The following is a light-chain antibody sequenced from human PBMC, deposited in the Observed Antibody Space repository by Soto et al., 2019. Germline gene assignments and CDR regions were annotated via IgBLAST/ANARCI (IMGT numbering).Light chain of an antibody. Sequence: EIVMTQSPATLSVSPGERATLSCRASQSVSSNLAWYQQKPGQAPRLLIYGASTRAAGIPARFSGSGSGTEFTLIISSLQSDDVAVCDCQKYNHWPYTFGQGTKLEIK. J-gene: IGKJ2*01. CDR2: GAS. CDR1: QSVSSN. CDR3: QKYNHWPYT. V-gene: IGKV3-15*01.